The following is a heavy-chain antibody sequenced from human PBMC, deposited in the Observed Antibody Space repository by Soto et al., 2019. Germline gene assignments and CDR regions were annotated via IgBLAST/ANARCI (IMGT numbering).Heavy chain of an antibody. CDR1: GFALGSYW. J-gene: IGHJ4*02. V-gene: IGHV3-74*01. D-gene: IGHD6-25*01. Sequence: EVQLVESGGGLVQPGGSLRLSCAASGFALGSYWMHWDRQAPGKGLVWVSRISQDGTIATQADSVKGRFTISRDNDKSTLYLQMTSLRADDTAVYYCLRDQRHGSEFADQWGQGTLVTVSA. CDR3: LRDQRHGSEFADQ. CDR2: ISQDGTIA.